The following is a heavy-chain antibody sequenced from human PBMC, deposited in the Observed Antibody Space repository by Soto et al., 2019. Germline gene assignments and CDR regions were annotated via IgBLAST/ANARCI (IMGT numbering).Heavy chain of an antibody. CDR2: IYSGGST. Sequence: EVQLVESGGGLVQPGGSLRLSCAASGFTVSSKYMSWVRQAPGKGLEWVSVIYSGGSTYYGDSVKGRFTISRDNSKTTLYLQMHGLRAEDTAVYYCARGSTNRPAPIDYWGQGILVTVSS. J-gene: IGHJ4*02. CDR1: GFTVSSKY. D-gene: IGHD1-26*01. CDR3: ARGSTNRPAPIDY. V-gene: IGHV3-66*01.